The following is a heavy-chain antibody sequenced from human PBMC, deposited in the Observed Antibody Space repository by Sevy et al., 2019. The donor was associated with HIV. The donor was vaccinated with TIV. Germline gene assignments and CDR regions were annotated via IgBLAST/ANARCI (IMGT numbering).Heavy chain of an antibody. Sequence: SETLSLTCTVSGGSISSYYWSWIRQPPGKGLEWIGYIYYSGSTNYNPSLKSRVTISVDTSKNQFSLKLSSVTAADTAVYYCARDRHNGNYRRGGWFDPWGQGTLVTVSS. D-gene: IGHD1-7*01. J-gene: IGHJ5*02. CDR2: IYYSGST. CDR1: GGSISSYY. CDR3: ARDRHNGNYRRGGWFDP. V-gene: IGHV4-59*01.